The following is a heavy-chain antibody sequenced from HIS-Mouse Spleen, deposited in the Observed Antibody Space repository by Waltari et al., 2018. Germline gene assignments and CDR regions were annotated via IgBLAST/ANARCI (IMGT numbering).Heavy chain of an antibody. CDR2: IWYDGSNK. J-gene: IGHJ1*01. CDR3: AKEGVVYSSDKYFQH. Sequence: QVQLVESGGGVVQPGRSLRLSCAASGFTVSTAGMHWVRQAPGKGLEWVAVIWYDGSNKYYADSVKGRFTISRDNSKNTLYLQMNSLRAEDTAVYYCAKEGVVYSSDKYFQHWGQGTLVTVSS. V-gene: IGHV3-33*06. D-gene: IGHD6-19*01. CDR1: GFTVSTAG.